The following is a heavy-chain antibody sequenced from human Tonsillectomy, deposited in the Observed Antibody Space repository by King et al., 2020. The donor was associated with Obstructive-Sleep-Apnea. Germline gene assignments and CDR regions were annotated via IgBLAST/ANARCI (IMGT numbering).Heavy chain of an antibody. CDR3: ASHLVGHDVLDY. Sequence: QLQESGPGLVKPSQTLSLTCSVSGGSINTADYYWSWIRQPPGKPLQWIGDIYHTGSTYFNPSLMSRLSISLDTPKNQFSLQLTSVTAADTAVYYCASHLVGHDVLDYWGRGTLVTVSS. V-gene: IGHV4-30-4*01. J-gene: IGHJ4*02. CDR1: GGSINTADYY. CDR2: IYHTGST. D-gene: IGHD2-8*02.